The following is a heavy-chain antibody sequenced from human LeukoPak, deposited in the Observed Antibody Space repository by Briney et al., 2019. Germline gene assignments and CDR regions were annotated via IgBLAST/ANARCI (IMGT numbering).Heavy chain of an antibody. V-gene: IGHV3-20*04. CDR2: INWNGGST. Sequence: GGSLRLSCAASGFTFDDYGMSWVRQAPGKGLEWVSGINWNGGSTGYADSVKGRFTISRDNAKNSLYLQMNSLRAEDTALYYCARGESPGIAGAATVGYWGQGTLVTVSS. D-gene: IGHD6-19*01. J-gene: IGHJ4*02. CDR3: ARGESPGIAGAATVGY. CDR1: GFTFDDYG.